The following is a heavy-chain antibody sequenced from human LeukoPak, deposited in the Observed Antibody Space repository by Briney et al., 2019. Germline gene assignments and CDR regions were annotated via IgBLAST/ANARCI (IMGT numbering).Heavy chain of an antibody. J-gene: IGHJ3*02. CDR2: ISAYNGNT. Sequence: ASVKVSCKASGYTFTSYGIRWVRQAPGQGLEWMGWISAYNGNTNYAQKLQGRVTMTTDTSTSTAYMELRSLRSDDTAVYYCARAHYGDYVDAFDIWGQGTMVTVSS. CDR3: ARAHYGDYVDAFDI. CDR1: GYTFTSYG. D-gene: IGHD4-17*01. V-gene: IGHV1-18*01.